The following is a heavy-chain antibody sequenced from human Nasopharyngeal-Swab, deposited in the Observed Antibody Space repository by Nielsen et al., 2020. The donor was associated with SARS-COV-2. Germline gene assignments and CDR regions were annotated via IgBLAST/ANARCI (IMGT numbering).Heavy chain of an antibody. V-gene: IGHV4-34*01. CDR3: ARATYYDYVWGSYRPGAFDI. Sequence: WIRQPPGKGLEWIGEIYHSGSTNYNPSLKNRVTISVDTSKNQFSLKLSSVTAADTAVYYCARATYYDYVWGSYRPGAFDIWGQGTMVTVSS. J-gene: IGHJ3*02. D-gene: IGHD3-16*02. CDR2: IYHSGST.